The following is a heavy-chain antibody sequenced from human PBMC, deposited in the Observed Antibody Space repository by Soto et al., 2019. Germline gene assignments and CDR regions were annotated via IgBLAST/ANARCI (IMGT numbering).Heavy chain of an antibody. Sequence: ASVKVSCKASGYTFTSYYMHWVRQAPGQGLEWMGIINPNGGNTSYAQKFQGRVTMTKDTSTDTAYMELSSLRSEDTAVYYCATESGPGYSSSWYSFDYWGQGTLVTVSS. V-gene: IGHV1-46*01. D-gene: IGHD6-13*01. CDR1: GYTFTSYY. J-gene: IGHJ4*02. CDR2: INPNGGNT. CDR3: ATESGPGYSSSWYSFDY.